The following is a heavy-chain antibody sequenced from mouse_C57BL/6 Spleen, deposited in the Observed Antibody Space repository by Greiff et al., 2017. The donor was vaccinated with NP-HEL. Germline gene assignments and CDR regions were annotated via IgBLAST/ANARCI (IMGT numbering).Heavy chain of an antibody. V-gene: IGHV1-80*01. CDR1: GYAFSSYW. J-gene: IGHJ1*03. D-gene: IGHD1-1*01. CDR2: IYPGDGDT. Sequence: QVQLQQSGAELVKPGASVKISCKASGYAFSSYWMNWVKQRPGKGLEWIGQIYPGDGDTNYNGKFKGKATLTADKSSSTAYMQLSSLTSEDSAVYFCARSPHYYGSSPWYFDVWGTGTTVTVSS. CDR3: ARSPHYYGSSPWYFDV.